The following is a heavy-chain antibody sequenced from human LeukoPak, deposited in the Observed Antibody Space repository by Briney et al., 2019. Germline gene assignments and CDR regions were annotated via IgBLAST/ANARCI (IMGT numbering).Heavy chain of an antibody. J-gene: IGHJ4*01. CDR3: ARDPGGVYDSSGYPYYFDY. Sequence: PGRSLRLSCAASGFTFSSYAMHWVRQAPGKGLEWVAVISYDGSNKYYADSVKGRFTISRDNSKNTLYLQMNSLRAEDTAVYYCARDPGGVYDSSGYPYYFDYWGQGTLVTVSS. CDR1: GFTFSSYA. D-gene: IGHD3-22*01. CDR2: ISYDGSNK. V-gene: IGHV3-30-3*01.